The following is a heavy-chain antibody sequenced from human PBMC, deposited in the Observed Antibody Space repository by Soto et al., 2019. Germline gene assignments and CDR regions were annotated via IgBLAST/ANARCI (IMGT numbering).Heavy chain of an antibody. CDR3: AGSFKYGSGTFDAFDI. V-gene: IGHV1-69*13. CDR1: GGTFSSYA. Sequence: SVKISCKASGGTFSSYAISWVRQAPGQGLEWMGGIIPIFGTTNYAEKFRGRVSITADESTSTAYVELSSLRSEDTAVYYCAGSFKYGSGTFDAFDIWGKGTMVTVSS. CDR2: IIPIFGTT. D-gene: IGHD3-10*01. J-gene: IGHJ3*02.